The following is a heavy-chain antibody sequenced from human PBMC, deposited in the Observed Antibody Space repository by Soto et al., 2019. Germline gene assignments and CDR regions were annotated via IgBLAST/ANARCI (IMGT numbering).Heavy chain of an antibody. J-gene: IGHJ4*02. CDR2: ISGSGGST. CDR3: AKEGSMSYSTY. CDR1: GFIFSSYS. V-gene: IGHV3-23*01. D-gene: IGHD1-26*01. Sequence: EVQLLESGGGWVQPGGSLRLSCAASGFIFSSYSMSWVRQAPGKGLEWVSAISGSGGSTYHADSVKGRFTISRDNSKNTLYLQMNSLRAEDTAVYYCAKEGSMSYSTYWGQGTLVTVSS.